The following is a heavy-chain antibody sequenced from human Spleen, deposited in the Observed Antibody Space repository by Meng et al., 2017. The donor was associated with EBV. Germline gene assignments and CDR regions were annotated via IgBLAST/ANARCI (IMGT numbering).Heavy chain of an antibody. CDR1: GVNFRHIA. V-gene: IGHV1-69*01. Sequence: QVQLVRCGDEVKKPGYSVKVSCTASGVNFRHIAIGWVRQAPGQGLEWMGAIVPIVGKSNYAERFHDRVIISADEFTSTAYLELSSLTFEDTAVYYCARSIFSNDFFNWGQGTLVTVSS. D-gene: IGHD2-21*02. J-gene: IGHJ4*02. CDR3: ARSIFSNDFFN. CDR2: IVPIVGKS.